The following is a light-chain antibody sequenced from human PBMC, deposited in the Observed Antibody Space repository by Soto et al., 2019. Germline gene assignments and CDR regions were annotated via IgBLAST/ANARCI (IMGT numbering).Light chain of an antibody. J-gene: IGLJ1*01. CDR1: SSNIGAGYD. Sequence: QSVLTQPPSVSGAPGQRVTISCTGSSSNIGAGYDVHWYQQLPGTAPKLLIYGNSNRPAGVPDRFSGSKSGTSASLAITGVQAEDEADYYCQSYDSSRSGHYVFGTGTKLTVL. CDR2: GNS. CDR3: QSYDSSRSGHYV. V-gene: IGLV1-40*01.